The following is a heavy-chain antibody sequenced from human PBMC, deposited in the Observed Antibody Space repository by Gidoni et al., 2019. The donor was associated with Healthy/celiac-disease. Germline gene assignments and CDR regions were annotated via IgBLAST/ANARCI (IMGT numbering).Heavy chain of an antibody. CDR2: IKKDGSEK. CDR1: GFTFSSYW. J-gene: IGHJ4*02. Sequence: EVQLVESGGGLVQPGGSLRLLCAASGFTFSSYWMSGVRQAPGKGLEGVANIKKDGSEKYYVESMKGRFTTTRDNTKNSLYQQMNSLGDEDTAVYYCARGYSGSYYFFDYWGQGTLVTVSS. CDR3: ARGYSGSYYFFDY. D-gene: IGHD1-26*01. V-gene: IGHV3-7*01.